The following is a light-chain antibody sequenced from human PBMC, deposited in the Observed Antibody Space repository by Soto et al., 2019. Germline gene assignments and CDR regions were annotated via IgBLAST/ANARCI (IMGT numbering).Light chain of an antibody. CDR2: DAS. Sequence: IVLTQSPATLSLSPGDRATLSWRASQSVSSYLAWYQQKPGQAPRLLIYDASNRATGIPARFSGSGSGTDFTLTISSLEPEDFAVYYCQQRSNWPGTFGQGTKVDIK. J-gene: IGKJ1*01. V-gene: IGKV3-11*01. CDR1: QSVSSY. CDR3: QQRSNWPGT.